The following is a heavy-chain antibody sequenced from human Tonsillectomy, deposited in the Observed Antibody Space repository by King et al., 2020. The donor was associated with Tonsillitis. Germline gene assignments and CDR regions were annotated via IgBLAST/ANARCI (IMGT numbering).Heavy chain of an antibody. CDR3: TKSPPRYFDWFYFQH. CDR1: GFTFSNYA. V-gene: IGHV3-23*03. J-gene: IGHJ1*01. CDR2: IYSGGSGT. D-gene: IGHD3-9*01. Sequence: VQLVESGGGLIQPGGSLRLSCAASGFTFSNYAMSWVRQAPGKGLEWVSFIYSGGSGTYCADSVKGRFTISRDNSKNTLYLQMRSLRAEDTAVYYCTKSPPRYFDWFYFQHWGQGTLVTVSS.